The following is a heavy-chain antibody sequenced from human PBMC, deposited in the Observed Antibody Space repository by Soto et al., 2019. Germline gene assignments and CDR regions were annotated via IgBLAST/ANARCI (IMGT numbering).Heavy chain of an antibody. CDR2: MDPSSGSA. Sequence: ASVKVSCKASGYTFTTYAINWVRQATGQGLEWMGWMDPSSGSAGYAQKFQGRVIMTRNTSINTAYLELSSLRSEDTAVYYCTRGPGKYPRGFSPTDWGQGAQVTVSS. J-gene: IGHJ4*02. CDR3: TRGPGKYPRGFSPTD. CDR1: GYTFTTYA. V-gene: IGHV1-8*01. D-gene: IGHD1-1*01.